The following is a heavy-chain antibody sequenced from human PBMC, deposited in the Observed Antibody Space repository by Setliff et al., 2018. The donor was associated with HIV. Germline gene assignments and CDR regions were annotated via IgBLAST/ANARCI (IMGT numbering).Heavy chain of an antibody. Sequence: GGSLRLSCEASGFTFSSNAMSWVRQAPGKGLEWVSSLSDSGDRTYYVDSVKGRFTISRDNAKSTLYLQMNNLRAEDTAVYYCARSRAAGFDYWGQGTLVTVSS. J-gene: IGHJ4*02. V-gene: IGHV3-23*01. D-gene: IGHD6-13*01. CDR2: LSDSGDRT. CDR3: ARSRAAGFDY. CDR1: GFTFSSNA.